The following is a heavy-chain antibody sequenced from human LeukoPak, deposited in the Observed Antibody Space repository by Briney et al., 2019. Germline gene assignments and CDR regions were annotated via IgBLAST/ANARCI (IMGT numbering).Heavy chain of an antibody. D-gene: IGHD2-2*01. CDR2: INHSGST. CDR1: GGSFSGYY. CDR3: ARGSRGKNIVVVPAARVYFDY. V-gene: IGHV4-34*01. J-gene: IGHJ4*02. Sequence: SETLSLTCAVYGGSFSGYYWSWIRQPPGKGLEWIGEINHSGSTNYNPSLKSRVTISVDTSKNQFSLKLSSVTAADTAVYYCARGSRGKNIVVVPAARVYFDYWGQGTLATVSS.